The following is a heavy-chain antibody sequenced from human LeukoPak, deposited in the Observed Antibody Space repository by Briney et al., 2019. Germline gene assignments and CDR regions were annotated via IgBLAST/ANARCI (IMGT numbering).Heavy chain of an antibody. CDR2: FDPEDGET. CDR1: GYTLTELS. J-gene: IGHJ4*02. CDR3: ATVYYYDSSGYYYYFDY. Sequence: EASVKVSCKVSGYTLTELSMHWVRQAPGKGLEWMGGFDPEDGETIYAQKFQGRVTMTEDTSTDTAYMELSSLRSEDTAVYYCATVYYYDSSGYYYYFDYWGQGTLVTVSS. V-gene: IGHV1-24*01. D-gene: IGHD3-22*01.